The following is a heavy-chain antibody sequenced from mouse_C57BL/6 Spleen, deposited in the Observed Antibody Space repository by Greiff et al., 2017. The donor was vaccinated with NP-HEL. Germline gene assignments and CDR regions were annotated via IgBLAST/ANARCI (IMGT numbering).Heavy chain of an antibody. Sequence: VQLQQSGPELVKPGASVKISCKASGYSFTGYYMNWVNQSPEKSLEWIGEINPSTGGTTSNQKFKAKATLTVAKSSSKAYMQLKSLTTEDSAVYYCARGYGNYVGYFDYWGQGTTLTVSS. CDR2: INPSTGGT. J-gene: IGHJ2*01. V-gene: IGHV1-42*01. CDR1: GYSFTGYY. D-gene: IGHD2-1*01. CDR3: ARGYGNYVGYFDY.